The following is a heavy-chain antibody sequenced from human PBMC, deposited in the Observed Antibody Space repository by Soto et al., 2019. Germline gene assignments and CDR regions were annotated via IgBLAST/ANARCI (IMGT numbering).Heavy chain of an antibody. V-gene: IGHV3-23*01. J-gene: IGHJ3*02. CDR3: AKDPNGDYVGGFDM. CDR1: GFIFGSYA. Sequence: EVQLLESGGGLVQPGGSLRLSCAASGFIFGSYAMSWVRQALGKGLEWVSGISASGGRTYYADSVKGRFTISKVHSKNTLYLQMESLRAEDTAIYYCAKDPNGDYVGGFDMRGLGTMVTVSS. D-gene: IGHD4-17*01. CDR2: ISASGGRT.